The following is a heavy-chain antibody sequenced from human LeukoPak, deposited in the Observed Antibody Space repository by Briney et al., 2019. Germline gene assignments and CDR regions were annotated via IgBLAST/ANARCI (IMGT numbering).Heavy chain of an antibody. D-gene: IGHD5-18*01. V-gene: IGHV3-64*01. Sequence: GGSLRLSCAASGFTFSSYAMHWVRQAPGKGLEYVSAISSNGGSTYYANSVKGRFTISRDNSKNTLYLQMNSLRAEDTAVYYCAKNTAMVPGLDYWGQGTLVTVSS. J-gene: IGHJ4*02. CDR2: ISSNGGST. CDR1: GFTFSSYA. CDR3: AKNTAMVPGLDY.